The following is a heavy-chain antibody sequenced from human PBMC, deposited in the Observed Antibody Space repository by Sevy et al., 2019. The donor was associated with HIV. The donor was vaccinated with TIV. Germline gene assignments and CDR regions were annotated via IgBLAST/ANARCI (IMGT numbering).Heavy chain of an antibody. CDR1: GFTFGDYA. CDR2: IRSKAYGGTP. CDR3: SRAGPGRGSSGWYRYDY. J-gene: IGHJ4*02. Sequence: GGSLRLSCTASGFTFGDYAMSWVRQAPGKGLEWVGFIRSKAYGGTPEYAASVKGRFTFSRDDSKSIAYLQMNSLKTEDTAVYYCSRAGPGRGSSGWYRYDYWGQGTLVTVSS. V-gene: IGHV3-49*04. D-gene: IGHD6-19*01.